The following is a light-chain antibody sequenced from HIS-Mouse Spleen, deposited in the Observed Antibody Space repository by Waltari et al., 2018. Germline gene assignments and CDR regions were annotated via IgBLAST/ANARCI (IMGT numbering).Light chain of an antibody. CDR3: QQYYSTPLT. J-gene: IGKJ4*01. CDR2: WAS. CDR1: QSVLYSSNNKNY. V-gene: IGKV4-1*01. Sequence: DIVMTQSPDSLAVSLGERATINCKSSQSVLYSSNNKNYLAWYQQQPGQPPTLLIYWASTRESGVPDRFSGSGSVTDFTLTISSLQADDVAVYYCQQYYSTPLTFGGGTKVEIK.